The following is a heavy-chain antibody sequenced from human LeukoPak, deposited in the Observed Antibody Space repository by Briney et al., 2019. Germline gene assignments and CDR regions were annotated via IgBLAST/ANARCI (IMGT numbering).Heavy chain of an antibody. CDR2: IDPSDSYT. J-gene: IGHJ4*02. CDR3: ARHEVGYYYGSVSYYRSYYFDY. CDR1: GSLFTSYW. Sequence: GESLQISCQGSGSLFTSYWISWARQLPGKGLEWMGRIDPSDSYTNYSPSFQGHVTISADKSISTAYLQWSSLKASGTAMYYCARHEVGYYYGSVSYYRSYYFDYWGQGTLVTVS. V-gene: IGHV5-10-1*01. D-gene: IGHD3-10*01.